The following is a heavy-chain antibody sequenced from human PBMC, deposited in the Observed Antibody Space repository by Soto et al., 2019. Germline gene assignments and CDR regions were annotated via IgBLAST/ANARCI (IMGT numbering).Heavy chain of an antibody. D-gene: IGHD3-22*01. CDR1: GYTFTSYG. V-gene: IGHV1-18*01. Sequence: ASVKVSCKASGYTFTSYGISWVRQAPGQGLEWMGWISAYNGNTNYAQKLQGRVTMTTDTSTSTAYMELRSLRSDDTAVYYCARDLPTTNDYYDSSGPNDNGVIGYWGQGTLVTVSS. CDR2: ISAYNGNT. J-gene: IGHJ4*02. CDR3: ARDLPTTNDYYDSSGPNDNGVIGY.